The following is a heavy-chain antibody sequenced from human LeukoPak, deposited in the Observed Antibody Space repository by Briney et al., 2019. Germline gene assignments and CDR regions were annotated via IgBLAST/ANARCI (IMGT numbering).Heavy chain of an antibody. Sequence: ASVKVSCKVSGYIFTKHGISWVRQAPGQGLEWMAWISGYSGDTKYAQNFQGRVTLTTDTSTSTAYMEVRSLRSDDTAVYYCAREHDNRVPYYCGMDVWGQGTTVTVSS. CDR1: GYIFTKHG. CDR2: ISGYSGDT. J-gene: IGHJ6*02. CDR3: AREHDNRVPYYCGMDV. D-gene: IGHD3-22*01. V-gene: IGHV1-18*01.